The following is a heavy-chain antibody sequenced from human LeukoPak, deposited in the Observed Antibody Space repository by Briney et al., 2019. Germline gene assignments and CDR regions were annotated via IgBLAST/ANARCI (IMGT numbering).Heavy chain of an antibody. Sequence: GGSLKLSCAASGLSFSTCGMHWVRQAPGKGLEGVAFIRYDGGDKYYADSVKDRFTISRDNSKNTLYLQLNSLRAEDTAVYYCTKDWSSGSFNRAFDYWGQGTLVTVSS. V-gene: IGHV3-30*02. CDR3: TKDWSSGSFNRAFDY. J-gene: IGHJ4*02. CDR1: GLSFSTCG. CDR2: IRYDGGDK. D-gene: IGHD1-26*01.